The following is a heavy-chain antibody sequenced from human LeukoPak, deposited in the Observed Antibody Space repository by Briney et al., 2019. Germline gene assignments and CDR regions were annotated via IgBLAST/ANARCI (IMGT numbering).Heavy chain of an antibody. Sequence: SETLSLTCTVSGGSISNGDYYWSWIRQPPGKGLEWIGCIYSSGSTNSNPSLKSRVTISVDTSKNQFSLKLSSVTAADTAVYYCARGLVPAAMPDYWGQGTLVTVS. CDR2: IYSSGST. J-gene: IGHJ4*02. D-gene: IGHD2-2*01. CDR1: GGSISNGDYY. V-gene: IGHV4-61*08. CDR3: ARGLVPAAMPDY.